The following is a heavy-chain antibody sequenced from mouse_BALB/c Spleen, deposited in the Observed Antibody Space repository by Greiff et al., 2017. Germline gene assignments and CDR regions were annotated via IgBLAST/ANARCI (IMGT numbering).Heavy chain of an antibody. V-gene: IGHV10-1*02. CDR3: VRQDYGSRVFAY. CDR1: GFTFNTYA. CDR2: IRSKSNNYAT. J-gene: IGHJ3*01. D-gene: IGHD1-1*01. Sequence: EVQLQESGGGLVQPKGSLKLSCAASGFTFNTYAMNWVRQAPGKGLEWVARIRSKSNNYATYYADSVKDRFTISRDDSQSMLYLQMNNLKTEDTAMYYCVRQDYGSRVFAYWGQGTLVTVSA.